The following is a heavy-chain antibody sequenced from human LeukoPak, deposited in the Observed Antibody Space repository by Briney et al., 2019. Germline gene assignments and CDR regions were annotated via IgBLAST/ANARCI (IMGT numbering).Heavy chain of an antibody. CDR2: ISASGGST. CDR1: GFTFSSYA. V-gene: IGHV3-23*01. D-gene: IGHD5-24*01. CDR3: AKADGSWTYDP. J-gene: IGHJ5*02. Sequence: GGSLRLSCAASGFTFSSYAMSWVRQAPGKGLEWVSAISASGGSTYYADSVKGRFTISRDNSKNTLFLQMNSLRAEDTAVYYCAKADGSWTYDPWGQGTLVTVSS.